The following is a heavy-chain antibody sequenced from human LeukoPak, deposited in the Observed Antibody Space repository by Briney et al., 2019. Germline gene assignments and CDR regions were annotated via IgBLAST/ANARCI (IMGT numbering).Heavy chain of an antibody. Sequence: GGSLRLSCAASGFTVSSNYMTWVRQAPGKGLEWVSFIYSGGSTYYADSVKGRFTISRDNSKNTLYLQLNSLRAEDTAVYHCAKDLFADSGGLAGFDVWGQGTMVTVSS. CDR1: GFTVSSNY. V-gene: IGHV3-53*01. J-gene: IGHJ3*01. D-gene: IGHD3-22*01. CDR2: IYSGGST. CDR3: AKDLFADSGGLAGFDV.